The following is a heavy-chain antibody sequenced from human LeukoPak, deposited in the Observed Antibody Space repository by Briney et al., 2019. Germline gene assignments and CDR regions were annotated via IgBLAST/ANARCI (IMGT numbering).Heavy chain of an antibody. V-gene: IGHV4-34*01. CDR1: GGSFSGYY. CDR2: INHRGST. J-gene: IGHJ6*04. Sequence: SETLSLTCAVYGGSFSGYYWSWIRQPPGKGLEWIGEINHRGSTNYNPSLKSRVTISVDTSKNQFSLKLSSVTAADTAVYYCARLLRYFDRGMDVWGKGTTVTVSS. CDR3: ARLLRYFDRGMDV. D-gene: IGHD3-9*01.